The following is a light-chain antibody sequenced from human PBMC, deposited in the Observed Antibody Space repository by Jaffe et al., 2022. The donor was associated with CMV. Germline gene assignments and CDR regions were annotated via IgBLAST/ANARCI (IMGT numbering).Light chain of an antibody. Sequence: SYVVTQPPSVSVAPGKTARITCEENNIGNKSVHWYQQKPGQAPVMVIFYNSDRPSGIPERFSGSNSGNTATLTISRVEAGDEADYHCQLWGGTGDHPVFGGGTKLTVL. CDR2: YNS. J-gene: IGLJ3*02. CDR3: QLWGGTGDHPV. V-gene: IGLV3-21*04. CDR1: NIGNKS.